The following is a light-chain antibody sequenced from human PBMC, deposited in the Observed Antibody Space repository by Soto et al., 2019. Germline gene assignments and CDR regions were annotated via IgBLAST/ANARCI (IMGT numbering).Light chain of an antibody. V-gene: IGKV3-11*01. Sequence: EIVLTQSPGTLSLSPGARAPLSCRASQSVTSNLAWYQQKPGQAPRLLIYGASTRATGIPARFSGSGSGTDFTLTIGSLEPEDFAVYYCQQRSNWITFGQGTRLEIK. CDR3: QQRSNWIT. J-gene: IGKJ5*01. CDR1: QSVTSN. CDR2: GAS.